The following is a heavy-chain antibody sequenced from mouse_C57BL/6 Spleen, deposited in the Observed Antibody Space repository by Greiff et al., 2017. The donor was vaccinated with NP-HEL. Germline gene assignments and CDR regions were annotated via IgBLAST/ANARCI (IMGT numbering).Heavy chain of an antibody. CDR2: IYPGSGST. CDR1: GYTFTSYW. V-gene: IGHV1-55*01. Sequence: QVQLQQPGAELVKPGASVKMSCKASGYTFTSYWITWVKQRPGQGLEWIGNIYPGSGSTNYNEKFKSKATLTVDTSSSTAYMQLSSLTSEDSAVYYCARREPYYDMDYWGKGTSVTVSS. CDR3: ARREPYYDMDY. J-gene: IGHJ4*01.